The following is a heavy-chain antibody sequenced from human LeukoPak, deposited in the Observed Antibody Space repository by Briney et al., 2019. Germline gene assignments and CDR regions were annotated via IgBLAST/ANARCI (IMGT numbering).Heavy chain of an antibody. CDR1: GFTFSSYA. D-gene: IGHD5-12*01. V-gene: IGHV3-21*01. J-gene: IGHJ4*02. Sequence: GGSLRLSCAASGFTFSSYAMSWVRQAPGKGLEWVSSVSSSSSYIYYADSVKGRFTISRDNAKNSLYLQMNSLRAEDTAVYYCARDHLSLRQWLRLTPSSSDFDYWGQGTLVTVSS. CDR3: ARDHLSLRQWLRLTPSSSDFDY. CDR2: VSSSSSYI.